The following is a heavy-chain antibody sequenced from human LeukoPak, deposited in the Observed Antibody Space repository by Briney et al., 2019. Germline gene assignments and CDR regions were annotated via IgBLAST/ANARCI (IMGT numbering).Heavy chain of an antibody. J-gene: IGHJ3*02. CDR1: GYTFSAYY. V-gene: IGHV1-2*02. CDR2: INPNSGGT. CDR3: ARPQDHGGNVENFDI. D-gene: IGHD4-23*01. Sequence: APVKVSCKASGYTFSAYYIRWVRQVPGQGLEWMGWINPNSGGTNYALKFRGRVTMTRDTSISTANMELTSLRSDDTVVYYCARPQDHGGNVENFDIWGQGTLVTVSS.